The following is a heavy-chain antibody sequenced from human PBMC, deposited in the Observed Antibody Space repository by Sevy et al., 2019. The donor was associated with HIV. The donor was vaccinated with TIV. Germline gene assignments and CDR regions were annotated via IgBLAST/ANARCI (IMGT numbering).Heavy chain of an antibody. CDR1: GYTFTSYA. Sequence: ASVKVACKASGYTFTSYAMHWVRQAPGQRLEWMGCINAGNGNTKYSQKFQGRVTITRDTSASTAYMELSSLRSEDTAVYYCARLANSVVTAILSDAFDIWGQGTMVTVSS. CDR3: ARLANSVVTAILSDAFDI. D-gene: IGHD2-21*02. CDR2: INAGNGNT. J-gene: IGHJ3*02. V-gene: IGHV1-3*01.